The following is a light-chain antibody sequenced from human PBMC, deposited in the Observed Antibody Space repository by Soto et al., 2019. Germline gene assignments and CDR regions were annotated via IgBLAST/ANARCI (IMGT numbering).Light chain of an antibody. CDR3: QQYTGYSYT. Sequence: DIQMTQSPSTLSASVGDRVTITCRASESISNWLAWYQQKPGKAPRLLIYDASSLESGVPSRFSGSGSGTEFTLTISSLHPDDFATYYCQQYTGYSYTFGQGTKLAI. CDR2: DAS. J-gene: IGKJ2*01. CDR1: ESISNW. V-gene: IGKV1-5*01.